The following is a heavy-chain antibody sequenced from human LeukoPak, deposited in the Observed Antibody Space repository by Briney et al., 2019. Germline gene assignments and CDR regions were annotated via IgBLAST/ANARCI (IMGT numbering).Heavy chain of an antibody. V-gene: IGHV4-34*01. CDR1: GGSFSGYY. CDR2: INHSGST. D-gene: IGHD3-9*01. J-gene: IGHJ4*02. CDR3: ARWVLTGTTGYFAY. Sequence: SETLSLTCAVYGGSFSGYYWSWIRQPPGKGLEWIGEINHSGSTNYNPSLKSRVTISVDTSKNQFSLKLSSVTAADTAVYYCARWVLTGTTGYFAYWGQGTLVTVSS.